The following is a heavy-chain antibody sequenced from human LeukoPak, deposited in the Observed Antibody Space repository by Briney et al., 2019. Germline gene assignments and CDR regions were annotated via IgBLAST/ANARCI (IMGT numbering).Heavy chain of an antibody. Sequence: PGGSLRLSCAASGLTVSSNYMSWVRQAPGEGLEWVSIIYSGGSTYYADSVKDRFTISRDNSKNMVYLQMNSLRAEDTAVYYSARDARGRTAGATGATGLGVWGQGPLATVSS. CDR3: ARDARGRTAGATGATGLGV. J-gene: IGHJ4*02. CDR1: GLTVSSNY. CDR2: IYSGGST. V-gene: IGHV3-66*01. D-gene: IGHD1-1*01.